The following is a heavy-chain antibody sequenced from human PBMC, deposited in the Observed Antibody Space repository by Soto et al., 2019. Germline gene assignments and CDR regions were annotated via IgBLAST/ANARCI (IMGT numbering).Heavy chain of an antibody. D-gene: IGHD4-17*01. V-gene: IGHV4-34*01. J-gene: IGHJ2*01. CDR3: AAHLKTTVTAYWYFDL. CDR1: GGSFSGYY. CDR2: INHSGST. Sequence: QVHLQQWGAGLLKPSETLSLTCAVYGGSFSGYYWSWIRQPPGKGLEWIGEINHSGSTNFNPSLKSRVSISVDTPKKQCSLKLSSVTAADTAVYYCAAHLKTTVTAYWYFDLWGRGTLVTVSS.